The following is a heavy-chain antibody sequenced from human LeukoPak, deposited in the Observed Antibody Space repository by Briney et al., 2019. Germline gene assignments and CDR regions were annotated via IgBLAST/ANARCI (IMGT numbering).Heavy chain of an antibody. CDR2: ISWNSGSI. J-gene: IGHJ4*02. D-gene: IGHD6-19*01. CDR3: AKESGWRGFDY. V-gene: IGHV3-9*01. Sequence: HPGGSLRLSCAASGFTFDDYAMHWVRQAPGKGLEWVSGISWNSGSIGYADSVKGRFTISRDSAKNSLYLQMNSLRAEDTALYYCAKESGWRGFDYWGQGTLVTVSS. CDR1: GFTFDDYA.